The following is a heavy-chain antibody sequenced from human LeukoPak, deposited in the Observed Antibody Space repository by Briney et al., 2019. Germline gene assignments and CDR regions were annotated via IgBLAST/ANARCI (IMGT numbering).Heavy chain of an antibody. J-gene: IGHJ4*02. CDR3: AEPVGGYYDIRPD. CDR1: GFTFSSYS. CDR2: ISSSSYI. V-gene: IGHV3-21*04. D-gene: IGHD3-22*01. Sequence: GGSLRLSCAASGFTFSSYSMNWVRQAPGKGLEWVSSISSSSYIYYADSVKGRFTISRDNAKNSLYLQMNSLRAEDTAVYYCAEPVGGYYDIRPDWGQGTLVTVSS.